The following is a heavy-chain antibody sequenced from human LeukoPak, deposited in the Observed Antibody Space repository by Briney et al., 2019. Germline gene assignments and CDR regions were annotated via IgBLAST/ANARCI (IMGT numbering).Heavy chain of an antibody. D-gene: IGHD3-22*01. CDR1: GFTFSSYG. CDR2: IRYDGSNK. V-gene: IGHV3-30*02. Sequence: GGSLRLSCAASGFTFSSYGMHWVRQAPGKGLEWVAFIRYDGSNKYYADSVKGRFTISRDNSKNTLYLQMNSLRAEDTAVYYCARVLHKRNYDSSGFYVYWGQGTLVTVSS. CDR3: ARVLHKRNYDSSGFYVY. J-gene: IGHJ4*02.